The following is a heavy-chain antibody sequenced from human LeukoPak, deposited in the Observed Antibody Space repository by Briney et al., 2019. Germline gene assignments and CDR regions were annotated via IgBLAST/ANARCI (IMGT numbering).Heavy chain of an antibody. Sequence: GSLRLSCAASGFTFSTYAMSWVRQAPGKGLEWVSSISGSGVRTYYADSVKGRFTISRDNSKNTLYLQMNSLKAEDTAVYYCARGSSGWFDDNWFDPWGQGTLVTVSS. J-gene: IGHJ5*02. CDR3: ARGSSGWFDDNWFDP. CDR2: ISGSGVRT. D-gene: IGHD6-19*01. V-gene: IGHV3-23*01. CDR1: GFTFSTYA.